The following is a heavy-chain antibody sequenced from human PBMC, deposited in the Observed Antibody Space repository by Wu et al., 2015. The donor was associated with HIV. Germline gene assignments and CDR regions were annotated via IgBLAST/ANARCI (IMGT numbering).Heavy chain of an antibody. CDR1: GYTFTTYY. J-gene: IGHJ4*02. Sequence: QVQLVQSGAEVKKPGASVRVSCEASGYTFTTYYMHCLRQAPGQGLEWMGMINPSGGSTAYAQKFQGRVTMTRDTSTDTVYMELTSLRSEDTAVYYCARLVGGLQLWLRLKSGGYLDYWGQGTLVTVSS. CDR3: ARLVGGLQLWLRLKSGGYLDY. CDR2: INPSGGST. V-gene: IGHV1-46*01. D-gene: IGHD5-18*01.